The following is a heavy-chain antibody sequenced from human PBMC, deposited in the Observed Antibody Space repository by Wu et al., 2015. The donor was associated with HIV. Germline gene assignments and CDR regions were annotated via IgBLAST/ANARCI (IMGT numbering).Heavy chain of an antibody. Sequence: QVQLVQSGAEVKKPGSSVRVSCKASGGTFSSYAFSWVRQAPGQGLEWMGGIIPISGTGTYAQKFQGRVTITADESTRTTYMELSSLRSEDTAVYFCARDLLWGXDFWGQGTLVTVSS. J-gene: IGHJ4*02. CDR1: GGTFSSYA. CDR3: ARDLLWGXDF. CDR2: IIPISGTG. D-gene: IGHD2-21*01. V-gene: IGHV1-69*12.